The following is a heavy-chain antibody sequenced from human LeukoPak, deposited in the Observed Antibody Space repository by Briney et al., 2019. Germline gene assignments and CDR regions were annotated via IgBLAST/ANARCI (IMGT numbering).Heavy chain of an antibody. CDR3: ASTPYYYDSSGYYGY. V-gene: IGHV4-38-2*02. Sequence: TSETLSLTCTVSGYSISSGYYWGWIRQPPGKGLEWIGSTYHGGTTYYNPSLKSRVSMSVDTSKNQFSLKLSSVTAADTAVYYCASTPYYYDSSGYYGYWGQGTLVTVSS. CDR2: TYHGGTT. D-gene: IGHD3-22*01. J-gene: IGHJ4*02. CDR1: GYSISSGYY.